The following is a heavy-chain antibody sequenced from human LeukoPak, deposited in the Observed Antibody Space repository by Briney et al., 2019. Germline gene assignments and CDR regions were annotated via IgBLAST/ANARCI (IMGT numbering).Heavy chain of an antibody. CDR2: ISYDGSNK. Sequence: GALRLSCAASGFTFSSYGMHWVRQAPGKGLEWVAVISYDGSNKYYADSVKGRFTISRDNSKNTLYLQMNSLRAGDTAVYYCAKESNSGSYYDYWGQGTLVTVSS. CDR3: AKESNSGSYYDY. J-gene: IGHJ4*02. CDR1: GFTFSSYG. V-gene: IGHV3-30*18. D-gene: IGHD3-10*01.